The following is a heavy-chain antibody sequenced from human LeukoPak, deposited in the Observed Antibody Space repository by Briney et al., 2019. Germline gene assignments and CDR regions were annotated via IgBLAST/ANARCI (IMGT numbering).Heavy chain of an antibody. D-gene: IGHD6-19*01. J-gene: IGHJ4*02. CDR1: GFTFSSYT. V-gene: IGHV3-30-3*01. CDR3: ATPYPSGWSIYFDN. CDR2: ISHDGGNK. Sequence: GGSLRLSCAASGFTFSSYTMHWVRQAPDKGLEWVAVISHDGGNKYYADSVKGRFTISRDNSKNTLYLQMNGLRAEETAMYYCATPYPSGWSIYFDNWGKGTLVTVYS.